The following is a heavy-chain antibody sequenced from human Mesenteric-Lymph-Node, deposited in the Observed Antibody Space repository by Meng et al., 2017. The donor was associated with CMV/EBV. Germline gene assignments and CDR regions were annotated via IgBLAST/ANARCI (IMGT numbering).Heavy chain of an antibody. Sequence: KVSCKASGSTFTSYDIPWVRQAPAQGLEWMGWISLYNGNTDYAQKLQGRVTMTTDTSTSTAYMELRSLRSDDTAVYYCARGRDRDYWGQGTPVTVSS. V-gene: IGHV1-18*01. J-gene: IGHJ4*02. CDR3: ARGRDRDY. CDR1: GSTFTSYD. CDR2: ISLYNGNT. D-gene: IGHD3-10*01.